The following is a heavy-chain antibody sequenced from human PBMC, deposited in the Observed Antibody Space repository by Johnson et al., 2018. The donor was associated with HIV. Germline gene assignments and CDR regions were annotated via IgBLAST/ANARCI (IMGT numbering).Heavy chain of an antibody. CDR3: ASAICTWGAFDI. V-gene: IGHV3-30*19. CDR2: ISYDGSNK. J-gene: IGHJ3*02. D-gene: IGHD2-21*01. CDR1: GFTFSSYG. Sequence: QVQLVESGGGVVQPGRSLRLSCAASGFTFSSYGMHWVRQAPGKGLEWVAVISYDGSNKYYADSVKGRFTISRDNSKNTLYLQMNSLRAEDTAVYYCASAICTWGAFDIWGQGTMVTVSS.